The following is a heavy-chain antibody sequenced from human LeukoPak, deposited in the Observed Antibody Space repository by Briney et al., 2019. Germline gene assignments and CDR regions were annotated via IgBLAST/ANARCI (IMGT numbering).Heavy chain of an antibody. D-gene: IGHD2-2*01. Sequence: GESLKISCKASGYTFNNYWIGWVRQMPGRGLEWMGMLYPDGSATTYHPSFEGQVTISADKSISTAYLQWSSLKASDTAMYYCARLYCSSTSCHYGNNWFDPWGQGTLVTVSS. J-gene: IGHJ5*02. CDR2: LYPDGSAT. CDR1: GYTFNNYW. CDR3: ARLYCSSTSCHYGNNWFDP. V-gene: IGHV5-51*01.